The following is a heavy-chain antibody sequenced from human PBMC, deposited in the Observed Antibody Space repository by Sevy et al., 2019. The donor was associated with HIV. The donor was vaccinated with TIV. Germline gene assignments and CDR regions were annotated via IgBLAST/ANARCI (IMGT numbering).Heavy chain of an antibody. CDR1: GYTFTGYY. CDR2: INPNSGGT. V-gene: IGHV1-2*02. CDR3: ARAYDFWSGGALDY. Sequence: ASVKVSCKASGYTFTGYYMHWVRQAPGQGLEWMGWINPNSGGTNYAQKFKGRVTMTRDTSISTAYMELSRLRSDDTAVYYCARAYDFWSGGALDYWGQGTLVTVSS. D-gene: IGHD3-3*01. J-gene: IGHJ4*02.